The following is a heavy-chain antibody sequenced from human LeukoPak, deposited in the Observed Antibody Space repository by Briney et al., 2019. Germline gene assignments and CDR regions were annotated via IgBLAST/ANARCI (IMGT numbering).Heavy chain of an antibody. CDR1: GFTFSSYA. Sequence: PGGSLRLSCAASGFTFSSYAMSWVRQAPGKGLEWVSAISGSGGSTYYADSVKGRFTISRDNSKNTLYLQMNSLRAEDTAVYYCARVDFDSSGFYLTTGGDYWGQGALVTVSS. V-gene: IGHV3-23*01. D-gene: IGHD3-22*01. J-gene: IGHJ4*02. CDR3: ARVDFDSSGFYLTTGGDY. CDR2: ISGSGGST.